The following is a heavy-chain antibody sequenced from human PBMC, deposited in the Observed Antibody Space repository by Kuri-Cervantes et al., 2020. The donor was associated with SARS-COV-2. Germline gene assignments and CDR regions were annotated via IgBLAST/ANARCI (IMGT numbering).Heavy chain of an antibody. Sequence: GESLKISCAASGFTFSSYAMHWVRQAPGKGLEWVAVISYDGSNKYYADSVKGRFTISRDNSKNTLYLQMNSLRAEDMALYYCAKDSVSYYYGSGSFILDYWGQGTLVTVSS. CDR2: ISYDGSNK. D-gene: IGHD3-10*01. CDR1: GFTFSSYA. CDR3: AKDSVSYYYGSGSFILDY. V-gene: IGHV3-30-3*01. J-gene: IGHJ4*02.